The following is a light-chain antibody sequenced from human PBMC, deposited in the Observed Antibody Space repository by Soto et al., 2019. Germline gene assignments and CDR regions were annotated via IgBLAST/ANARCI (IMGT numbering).Light chain of an antibody. CDR2: RNN. CDR3: ETWDDSLSNYV. Sequence: SVLTQPPSASRTPWQTVTISCSGSSSNIGSNYLYCYQHRTGTAPKPLIYRNNQRPSGVPDRFSGSKSGNSASLAISGLRSEDEADYYCETWDDSLSNYVFGTGTKVTVL. V-gene: IGLV1-47*01. J-gene: IGLJ1*01. CDR1: SSNIGSNY.